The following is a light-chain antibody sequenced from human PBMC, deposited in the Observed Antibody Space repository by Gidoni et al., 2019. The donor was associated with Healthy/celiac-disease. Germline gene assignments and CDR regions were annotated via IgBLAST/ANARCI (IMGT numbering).Light chain of an antibody. CDR2: LNSDGSH. J-gene: IGLJ3*02. CDR1: SGHSSYA. V-gene: IGLV4-69*01. CDR3: QTWGTGSWV. Sequence: QLVLTQSPSASASLGASVKLTCTLRSGHSSYAIAWHQQQPEKGHRYLMKLNSDGSHSKGDGIPDRFSGSSSGAERYLTISSLQSEDEADYYCQTWGTGSWVFGGGTKLTVL.